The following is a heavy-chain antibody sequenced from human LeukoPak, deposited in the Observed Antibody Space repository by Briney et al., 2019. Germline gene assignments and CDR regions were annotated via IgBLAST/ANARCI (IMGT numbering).Heavy chain of an antibody. CDR3: ARAGGYYDSSGCYPLDY. CDR2: IIPIFGTA. Sequence: SVKVSCKASGYTFTSYYMHWVRQAPGQGLEWMGRIIPIFGTANYAQKFQGRVTITTDESTSTAYMELSSLRSEDTAVYYCARAGGYYDSSGCYPLDYWGQGTLVTVSS. CDR1: GYTFTSYY. D-gene: IGHD3-22*01. J-gene: IGHJ4*02. V-gene: IGHV1-69*05.